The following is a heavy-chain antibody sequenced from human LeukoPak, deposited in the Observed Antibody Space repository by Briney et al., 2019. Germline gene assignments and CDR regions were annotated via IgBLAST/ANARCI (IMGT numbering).Heavy chain of an antibody. CDR2: ISAYNGNT. Sequence: ASVKVSCKASGYTFTSYGISWVRQAPGQGLEWMGWISAYNGNTNYAQKLQGRVTMTTDTSTSTAYMELRSLRSDDTAVYYCARLGAAAGISYYYYYYMDVWGKGTTVTVSS. CDR1: GYTFTSYG. J-gene: IGHJ6*03. D-gene: IGHD6-13*01. CDR3: ARLGAAAGISYYYYYYMDV. V-gene: IGHV1-18*01.